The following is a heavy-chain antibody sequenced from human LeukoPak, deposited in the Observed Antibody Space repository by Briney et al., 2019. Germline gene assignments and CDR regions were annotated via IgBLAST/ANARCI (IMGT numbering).Heavy chain of an antibody. Sequence: SETLSLTCAVYGGSFSGYYWSWIRQPPGKGLEWIGEINHSGSTNYNPSLTSRVTISVDTSKNQFSLNLSSVTAADTAVYYCARGHYDTSGYYPKYYYYYYMDVWGKGTTVTISS. CDR2: INHSGST. V-gene: IGHV4-34*01. CDR1: GGSFSGYY. J-gene: IGHJ6*03. CDR3: ARGHYDTSGYYPKYYYYYYMDV. D-gene: IGHD3-22*01.